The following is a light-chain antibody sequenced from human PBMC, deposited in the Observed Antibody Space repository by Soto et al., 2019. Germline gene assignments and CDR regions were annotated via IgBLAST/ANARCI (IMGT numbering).Light chain of an antibody. CDR2: DAS. J-gene: IGKJ5*01. Sequence: ENLLTQSPATLSLSPGDRATLSCRASQTDRIFLAWYQQKAGQAPRLLIYDASNRATGVPARFSGSGSGTDFPLTISSLEPEDFAVYYCQQRSNFITFGQGTRLEIK. CDR3: QQRSNFIT. CDR1: QTDRIF. V-gene: IGKV3-11*01.